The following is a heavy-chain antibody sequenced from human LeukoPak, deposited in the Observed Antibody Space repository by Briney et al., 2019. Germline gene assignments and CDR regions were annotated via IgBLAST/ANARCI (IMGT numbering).Heavy chain of an antibody. J-gene: IGHJ4*02. V-gene: IGHV3-7*01. Sequence: PGGSLRLSCAASGFSFDDYWMSWVRQAPGKGLEWVANIKKDGSEKYYVDSVKGRFTISRDNAKNSLYLQMNSLRAEDSAVYYCAREGYCSGGSCYYKYWGQGTLVTVSS. CDR1: GFSFDDYW. D-gene: IGHD2-15*01. CDR2: IKKDGSEK. CDR3: AREGYCSGGSCYYKY.